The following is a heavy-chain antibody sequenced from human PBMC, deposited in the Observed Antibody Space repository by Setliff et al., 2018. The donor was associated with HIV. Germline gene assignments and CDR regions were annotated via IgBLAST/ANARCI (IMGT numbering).Heavy chain of an antibody. CDR1: SESIVSYY. Sequence: KPSETLSLTCAVSSESIVSYYWNWIRQPPGRGLEWIGYIHTSGRTKYNPSLKSRLTILVDTSKKQFSLRLTSVTAADPAVYYCSGAAYDAVDWLDPWGQGTLVTVSS. V-gene: IGHV4-4*08. CDR2: IHTSGRT. CDR3: SGAAYDAVDWLDP. J-gene: IGHJ5*02. D-gene: IGHD1-1*01.